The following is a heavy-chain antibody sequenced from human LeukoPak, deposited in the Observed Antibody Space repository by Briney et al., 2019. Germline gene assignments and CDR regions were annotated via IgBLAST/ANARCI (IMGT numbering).Heavy chain of an antibody. J-gene: IGHJ4*02. Sequence: GGSLRLSCAASGFTFSSYGMHWARQAPGKGLEWVAVISYDGSNKYYADSVKGRFTISRDNSKNTLYLQMNSLRAEDTAVYYCASGLELDYWGQGTLVTVSS. CDR2: ISYDGSNK. CDR1: GFTFSSYG. CDR3: ASGLELDY. V-gene: IGHV3-30*03.